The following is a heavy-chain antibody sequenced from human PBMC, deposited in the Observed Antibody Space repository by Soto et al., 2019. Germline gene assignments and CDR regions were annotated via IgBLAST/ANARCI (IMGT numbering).Heavy chain of an antibody. J-gene: IGHJ6*02. CDR1: GYTFTNYA. V-gene: IGHV1-3*01. CDR3: ARDMSGGTYNYYYVMDV. Sequence: ASVKVSCKASGYTFTNYAMHWVRQAPGQRLEWMGWINAGNGNTKYSQKFQGRVTITRDTSASTAYMELSSLRSEDTAVYYCARDMSGGTYNYYYVMDVWGQGTTVTVSS. CDR2: INAGNGNT. D-gene: IGHD1-26*01.